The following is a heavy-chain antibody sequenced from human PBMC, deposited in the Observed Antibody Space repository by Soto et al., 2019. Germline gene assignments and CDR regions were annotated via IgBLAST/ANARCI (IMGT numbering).Heavy chain of an antibody. J-gene: IGHJ4*02. Sequence: LGESLKISCKGSGYSFTSYWIGWVRQMPGKGLEWMGIIYPGDSDTRYSPSFQGQVTISADKSISTAYLQWSSLKASDTAMYYCARLPCSGGSCYPGAYFDYWGQGTLVTVSS. D-gene: IGHD2-15*01. CDR3: ARLPCSGGSCYPGAYFDY. V-gene: IGHV5-51*01. CDR2: IYPGDSDT. CDR1: GYSFTSYW.